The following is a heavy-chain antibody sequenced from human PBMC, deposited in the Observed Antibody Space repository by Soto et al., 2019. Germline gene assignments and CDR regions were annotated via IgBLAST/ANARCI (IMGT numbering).Heavy chain of an antibody. CDR3: ARDESFLYSSSWYGYYYGMDV. J-gene: IGHJ6*02. D-gene: IGHD6-13*01. Sequence: PTLSLTCAISGDSVSRNIAAWNWIRQSPSRGLEWLGRTYYRSKWYNDYAVSVKSRITINPDTSKNQFSLQLNSVTPEDTAVYYCARDESFLYSSSWYGYYYGMDVWGQGTTVTVSS. CDR2: TYYRSKWYN. CDR1: GDSVSRNIAA. V-gene: IGHV6-1*01.